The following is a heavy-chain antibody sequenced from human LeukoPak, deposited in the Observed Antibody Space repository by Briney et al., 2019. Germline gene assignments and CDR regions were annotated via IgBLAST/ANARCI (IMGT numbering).Heavy chain of an antibody. V-gene: IGHV3-23*01. Sequence: PGGSLRLSCAASGLTFSNYWMHWVRQAPGKGLEWVSAISGSGGSTYYADSVKGRFTISRDNSKNTLYLQMNSLRAEDTAVYYCAKDQYMVRGAAYYFDYWGQGTLVTVSS. CDR3: AKDQYMVRGAAYYFDY. D-gene: IGHD3-10*01. CDR1: GLTFSNYW. CDR2: ISGSGGST. J-gene: IGHJ4*02.